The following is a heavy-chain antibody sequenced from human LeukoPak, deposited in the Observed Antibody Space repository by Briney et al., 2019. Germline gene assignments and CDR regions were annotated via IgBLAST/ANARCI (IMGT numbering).Heavy chain of an antibody. D-gene: IGHD2-15*01. V-gene: IGHV4-34*01. CDR1: GGSFSGYY. CDR3: ARSLVDSDAFDI. CDR2: INHSGST. J-gene: IGHJ3*02. Sequence: KPSETLSLTCGVYGGSFSGYYWSWFRQPPGKGLNWIGEINHSGSTNYNPSLKSRVTISVDTSKNQFSPNLSSVTAADTAVYYCARSLVDSDAFDIWGQGTMVTVSS.